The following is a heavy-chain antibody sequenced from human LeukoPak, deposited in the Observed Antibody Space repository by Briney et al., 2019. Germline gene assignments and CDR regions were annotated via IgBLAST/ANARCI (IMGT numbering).Heavy chain of an antibody. CDR2: IYGSGTT. J-gene: IGHJ6*02. CDR1: GGSMSFYY. CDR3: ATWVTSSYYALYV. D-gene: IGHD2-21*02. V-gene: IGHV4-59*01. Sequence: SETLSLTCTVSGGSMSFYYWIWIRQPPGKGLEWIGYIYGSGTTNYNPSVKSRVTISVDTSKTQFSLKLSSVTAADTAVYYCATWVTSSYYALYVWGQGTTVIVSS.